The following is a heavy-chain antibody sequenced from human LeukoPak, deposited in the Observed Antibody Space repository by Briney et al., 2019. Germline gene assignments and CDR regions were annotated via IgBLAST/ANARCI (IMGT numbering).Heavy chain of an antibody. V-gene: IGHV3-48*04. Sequence: GGSLRLSCAASGFPFSVYNMNWVRQAPGKGLEWISYISSGSSPTYYAESVRGRFTISRDNAKNSLYLQMNSLRAEDTAVYYCARDIVVVLGAFDIWGQGTMVTVSS. D-gene: IGHD2-2*01. CDR3: ARDIVVVLGAFDI. CDR2: ISSGSSPT. J-gene: IGHJ3*02. CDR1: GFPFSVYN.